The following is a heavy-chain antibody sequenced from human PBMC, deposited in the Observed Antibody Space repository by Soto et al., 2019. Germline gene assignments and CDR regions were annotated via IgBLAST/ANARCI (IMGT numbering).Heavy chain of an antibody. V-gene: IGHV4-30-2*01. CDR1: GGSISSGGYS. J-gene: IGHJ5*02. Sequence: SETLSLTCAVSGGSISSGGYSWSWIRQPPGKGLEWIGYIYHSGSTYYNPSLKSRVTISVDRSKNQFSLKLSSVTAADTAVYYCARRKITMVRGVISVNWFDPWGQGTLVTVSS. CDR3: ARRKITMVRGVISVNWFDP. CDR2: IYHSGST. D-gene: IGHD3-10*01.